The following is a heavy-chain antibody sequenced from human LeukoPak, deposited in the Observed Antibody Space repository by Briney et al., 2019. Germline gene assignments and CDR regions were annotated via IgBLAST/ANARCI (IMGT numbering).Heavy chain of an antibody. D-gene: IGHD3-10*01. J-gene: IGHJ4*02. CDR3: ASRPMVRGVIAY. V-gene: IGHV4-30-4*01. Sequence: SETLSLTCTVSGGSISSGDYYWSWIRQPPGKGLEWIGYIYYSGSTYYNLSLKSRVTISVDTSKNQFSLKLSSVTAADMAVYYCASRPMVRGVIAYWGQGTLVTVSS. CDR1: GGSISSGDYY. CDR2: IYYSGST.